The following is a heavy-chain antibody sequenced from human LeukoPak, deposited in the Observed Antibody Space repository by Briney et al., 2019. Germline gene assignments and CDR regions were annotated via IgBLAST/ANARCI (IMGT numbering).Heavy chain of an antibody. CDR3: ARSYYGSGSPMGYIDS. Sequence: SETLSLTRTVSGSSISNSIYYWGWIRQSPGKGLEWIGRVYFSGYTYYNPSLKSRVTISVETSKNQFSLRLSSVTAADTAVYYCARSYYGSGSPMGYIDSWGQGTLVTVSS. D-gene: IGHD3-10*01. CDR2: VYFSGYT. J-gene: IGHJ4*02. CDR1: GSSISNSIYY. V-gene: IGHV4-39*01.